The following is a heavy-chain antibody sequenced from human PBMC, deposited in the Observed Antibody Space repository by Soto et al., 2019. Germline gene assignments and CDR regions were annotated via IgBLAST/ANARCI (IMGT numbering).Heavy chain of an antibody. Sequence: QVQLVQSGAEVKKPGSSVKVSCTASGGTFSSYTISWVRQAPGQGLEWMGRIIPILGIANYAQKFQGRVTITADKSTSTAYMDLSSLRSEDTAVYYCARGMDGYSARTPLDYWGQGTLVTVSS. CDR2: IIPILGIA. V-gene: IGHV1-69*02. J-gene: IGHJ4*02. CDR3: ARGMDGYSARTPLDY. D-gene: IGHD4-4*01. CDR1: GGTFSSYT.